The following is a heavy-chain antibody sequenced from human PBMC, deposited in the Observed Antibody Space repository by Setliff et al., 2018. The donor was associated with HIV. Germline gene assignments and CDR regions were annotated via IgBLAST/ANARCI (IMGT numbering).Heavy chain of an antibody. CDR1: GFSISSRYY. J-gene: IGHJ3*02. CDR3: ARSTYYYDSSGYDAFDI. V-gene: IGHV4-38-2*01. Sequence: SETLSLTCDVSGFSISSRYYWGWIRQSPGKGLEWIGNIYHSGSTYYNPSLKSRVTISVDTSKNQFSLKLSSVTAADTAVYYCARSTYYYDSSGYDAFDIWGQGTMVTVSS. CDR2: IYHSGST. D-gene: IGHD3-22*01.